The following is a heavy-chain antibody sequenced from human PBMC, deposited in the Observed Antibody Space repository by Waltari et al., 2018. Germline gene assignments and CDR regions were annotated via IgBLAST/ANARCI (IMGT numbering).Heavy chain of an antibody. D-gene: IGHD5-12*01. Sequence: EIQVVESGGGLVQPGGALRLSCTASGLTSSRDWMSWVREAPGKGLEWVANIKHDGTTKFYLDSVKGRFTISRDNAQNTVYLQMNSLRVEDTALYYCARAVDVADYWGQGTLVTVSS. CDR1: GLTSSRDW. V-gene: IGHV3-7*01. J-gene: IGHJ4*02. CDR2: IKHDGTTK. CDR3: ARAVDVADY.